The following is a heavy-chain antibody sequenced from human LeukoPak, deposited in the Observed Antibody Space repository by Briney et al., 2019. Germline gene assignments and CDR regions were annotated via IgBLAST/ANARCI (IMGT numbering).Heavy chain of an antibody. CDR2: IYYSGST. CDR3: ALYYYDSSGYYFDY. D-gene: IGHD3-22*01. Sequence: PSETLSLTCTVSGGPLSSGGYYRSWIRHHPGKGLEWIGYIYYSGSTYYNPSLKSRVTISVDTSKNQFSLKLSSVTAADTAVYYCALYYYDSSGYYFDYWGQGPLVTVSS. V-gene: IGHV4-31*03. CDR1: GGPLSSGGYY. J-gene: IGHJ4*02.